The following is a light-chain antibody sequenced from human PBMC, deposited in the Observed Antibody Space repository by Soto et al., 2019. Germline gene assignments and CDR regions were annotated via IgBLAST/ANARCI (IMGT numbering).Light chain of an antibody. Sequence: QSVLTQPPSVSGASGQRVTISCTGSSSNIGAGYDVHWYQQHPGTAPKVLFYPNSKRPSGVPDRFSASKSGTSASLAITGLQDEDEAVYYCQSYDSSLSGYVFGAGTKLTVL. CDR3: QSYDSSLSGYV. CDR1: SSNIGAGYD. V-gene: IGLV1-40*01. J-gene: IGLJ1*01. CDR2: PNS.